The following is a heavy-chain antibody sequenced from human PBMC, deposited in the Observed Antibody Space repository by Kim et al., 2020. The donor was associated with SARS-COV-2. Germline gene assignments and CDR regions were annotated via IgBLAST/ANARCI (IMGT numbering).Heavy chain of an antibody. CDR2: IYYSGST. J-gene: IGHJ4*02. Sequence: SETLSLTCTVSGGSISSYYWSWIRQPPGKGLEWIGYIYYSGSTNYNPSLKSRVTISVDTSKNQFSLKLSSVTAADTAVYYCARHGRGSSRKGYFDYWGQGTLVTVSS. CDR3: ARHGRGSSRKGYFDY. CDR1: GGSISSYY. D-gene: IGHD6-13*01. V-gene: IGHV4-59*08.